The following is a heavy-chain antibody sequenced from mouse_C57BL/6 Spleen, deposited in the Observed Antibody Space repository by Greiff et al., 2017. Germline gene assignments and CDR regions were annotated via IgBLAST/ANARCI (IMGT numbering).Heavy chain of an antibody. CDR2: INPGSGGT. Sequence: QVQLKQSGAELVRPGTSVKVSCKASGYAFTNYLIEWVKQRPGKGLEWIGVINPGSGGTNYNEKFKGKATLTEDKTSRTAYMQISSLTSVDSAVYFCARDEGYAMDYWGQGTSVTVSS. J-gene: IGHJ4*01. CDR3: ARDEGYAMDY. V-gene: IGHV1-54*01. CDR1: GYAFTNYL.